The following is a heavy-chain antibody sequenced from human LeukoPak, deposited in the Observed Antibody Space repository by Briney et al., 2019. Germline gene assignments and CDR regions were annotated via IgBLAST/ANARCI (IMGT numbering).Heavy chain of an antibody. Sequence: ASVKVSCKVSGYTFTDYYMHWVQQAPGKGLEWMGLVDPEDGETIYAEKFQGRVTITADTSTDTAYMELSSLRSEDTAVYYCATRGETAALDIWGQGTMVTVSS. CDR3: ATRGETAALDI. CDR2: VDPEDGET. CDR1: GYTFTDYY. J-gene: IGHJ3*02. V-gene: IGHV1-69-2*01. D-gene: IGHD3-16*01.